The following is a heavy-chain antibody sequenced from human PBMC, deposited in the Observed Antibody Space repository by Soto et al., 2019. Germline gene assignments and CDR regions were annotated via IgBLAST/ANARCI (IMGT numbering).Heavy chain of an antibody. CDR3: ARDRSQSRSDREY. J-gene: IGHJ1*01. V-gene: IGHV1-18*04. D-gene: IGHD3-10*01. CDR2: ISAYNGNT. Sequence: GAAVNVSWKASGDTFTTYCLSWVRQAPGQGLERMRWISAYNGNTNYAHKLQGRVTMTTDTSTSTAYIELRSLKSDDPAMYNLARDRSQSRSDREY. CDR1: GDTFTTYC.